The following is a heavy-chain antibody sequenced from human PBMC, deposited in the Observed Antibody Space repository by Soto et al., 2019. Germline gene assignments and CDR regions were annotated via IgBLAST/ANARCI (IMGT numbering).Heavy chain of an antibody. V-gene: IGHV4-4*07. Sequence: WETLSLTCSVSGGSISSYYWSWIRQPAGKGLEWIGRIYTSGSTNYNPSLKSRVTMSVDTSKNQFSLKLSSVTAADTAVYYCARDSSSRWYGLLRDYYYGMDVWGQGTTVTVSS. D-gene: IGHD6-13*01. J-gene: IGHJ6*02. CDR3: ARDSSSRWYGLLRDYYYGMDV. CDR2: IYTSGST. CDR1: GGSISSYY.